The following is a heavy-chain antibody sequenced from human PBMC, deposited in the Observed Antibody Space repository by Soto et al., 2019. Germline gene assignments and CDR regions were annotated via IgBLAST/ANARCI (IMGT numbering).Heavy chain of an antibody. CDR1: GYSISSSNW. Sequence: QVQLQESGPGLVKPSDTLSLTCAVSGYSISSSNWWGWIRQPPGKGLEWIGYIYYSGTTYYNPSLKSRVTXSVXTSKNPFSLKLTPVTAVDTAVYYCARREIQGPIDYWGQGTLVTVSS. CDR2: IYYSGTT. V-gene: IGHV4-28*01. CDR3: ARREIQGPIDY. D-gene: IGHD1-26*01. J-gene: IGHJ4*02.